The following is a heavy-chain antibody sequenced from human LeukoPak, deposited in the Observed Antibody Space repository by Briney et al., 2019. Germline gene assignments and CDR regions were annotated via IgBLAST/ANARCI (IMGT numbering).Heavy chain of an antibody. Sequence: GGSLRLSCAAPGFTFSSYSMNWVRQAPGKGLEWVSSIGSSSNYIYYADSVKGRFTISRDNAKNSLFLQMNSLRAEDTAVYYCARVSGNYGSGQDVWGQGTTVTVSS. CDR2: IGSSSNYI. D-gene: IGHD3-10*01. CDR1: GFTFSSYS. CDR3: ARVSGNYGSGQDV. V-gene: IGHV3-21*01. J-gene: IGHJ6*02.